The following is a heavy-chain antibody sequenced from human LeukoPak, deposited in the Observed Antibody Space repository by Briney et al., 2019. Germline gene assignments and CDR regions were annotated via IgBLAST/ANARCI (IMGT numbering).Heavy chain of an antibody. D-gene: IGHD1-26*01. CDR2: IHYSGST. CDR1: GGSISSHY. Sequence: SETLSLTCTVSGGSISSHYWSWIRQPPGKGLEWIGYIHYSGSTNYNPSLKSRVTISVDTSKNQFSLKLSSVTAADTAVYYCARGGSYYSYFDYWGQGTLVTVSS. CDR3: ARGGSYYSYFDY. J-gene: IGHJ4*02. V-gene: IGHV4-59*11.